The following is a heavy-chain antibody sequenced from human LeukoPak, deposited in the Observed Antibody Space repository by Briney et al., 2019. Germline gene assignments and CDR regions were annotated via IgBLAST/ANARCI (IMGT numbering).Heavy chain of an antibody. CDR2: MKEDGTDE. V-gene: IGHV3-7*01. CDR1: GFTLSAYT. Sequence: QSGGSLRLSCTASGFTLSAYTMSWVRQAPGKGLERVAKMKEDGTDESYVDSVKGRFTISRENAKNSLYLQMNSLRAEDTAVYYCARGGQSRFDSWGQGTLVTVSS. CDR3: ARGGQSRFDS. J-gene: IGHJ4*02. D-gene: IGHD2-15*01.